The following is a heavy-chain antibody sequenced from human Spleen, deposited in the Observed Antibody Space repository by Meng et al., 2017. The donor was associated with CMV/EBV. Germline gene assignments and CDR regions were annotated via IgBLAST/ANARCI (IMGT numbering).Heavy chain of an antibody. Sequence: GGSLRLSCAASGFTFSSYGMHWVRQAPGKGLEGVAFVRYDGSNKYYADSVKGRFTISRDNSKNTLYLQMNSLRAEDTAVYYCAKDEVSGYSSSGPTDYWGQGTLVTVSS. V-gene: IGHV3-30*02. D-gene: IGHD6-6*01. CDR2: VRYDGSNK. J-gene: IGHJ4*02. CDR1: GFTFSSYG. CDR3: AKDEVSGYSSSGPTDY.